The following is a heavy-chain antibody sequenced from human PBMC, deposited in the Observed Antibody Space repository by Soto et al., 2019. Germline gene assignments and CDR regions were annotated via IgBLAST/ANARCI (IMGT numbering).Heavy chain of an antibody. CDR1: GFSFGSYS. Sequence: GGSLRLSCEASGFSFGSYSMNWVRQAPGKGLARVSFISGRGTTTYYAESVRGRFTKDNAKNCLSLEVNSLRDEDTAVYYCARLGYCSSATCKYYFYYYGMDVCGQGTTVTVSS. V-gene: IGHV3-48*02. J-gene: IGHJ6*02. CDR3: ARLGYCSSATCKYYFYYYGMDV. D-gene: IGHD2-2*01. CDR2: ISGRGTTT.